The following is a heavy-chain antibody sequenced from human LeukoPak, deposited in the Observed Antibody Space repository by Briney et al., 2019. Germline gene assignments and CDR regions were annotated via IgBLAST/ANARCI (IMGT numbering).Heavy chain of an antibody. J-gene: IGHJ6*04. Sequence: PGGSLRLSCATSGFSFSSYWMHWVRQAPGKGLVWVSRINTDGSRTTYADSVKGRFTISRDNAKNTLYLQMNSLRAEDTAVYYCARALKYMDTIYYAMDVWGTGTTVTVSS. D-gene: IGHD5-24*01. CDR1: GFSFSSYW. CDR2: INTDGSRT. CDR3: ARALKYMDTIYYAMDV. V-gene: IGHV3-74*01.